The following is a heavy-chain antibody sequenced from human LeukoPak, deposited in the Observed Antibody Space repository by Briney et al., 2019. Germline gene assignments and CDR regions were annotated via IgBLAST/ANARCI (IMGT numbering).Heavy chain of an antibody. Sequence: ASVTASCKVSGSTLTEFSIHWVRQAPGKGLEWMGGFVPEDDETIYAQSFQGRVTVTEDTSTDTAYMELSSLRSEDTAMYYCATIAPGDLFDSWGQGTLVTVSS. D-gene: IGHD7-27*01. V-gene: IGHV1-24*01. CDR3: ATIAPGDLFDS. J-gene: IGHJ4*02. CDR1: GSTLTEFS. CDR2: FVPEDDET.